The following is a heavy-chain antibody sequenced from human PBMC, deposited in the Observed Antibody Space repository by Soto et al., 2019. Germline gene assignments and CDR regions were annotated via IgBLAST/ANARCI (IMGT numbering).Heavy chain of an antibody. V-gene: IGHV3-23*01. CDR3: ARVLSSGWINWFDP. Sequence: GGSLRLSCVASGVTFSPYAMSWVRQAPGKGLEWVAGISSSGDNTYYADSVKGRFTISRDNSKNTLHLQMNSLRAEDTAVYYCARVLSSGWINWFDPWGQGTLVTVSS. CDR1: GVTFSPYA. CDR2: ISSSGDNT. D-gene: IGHD6-19*01. J-gene: IGHJ5*02.